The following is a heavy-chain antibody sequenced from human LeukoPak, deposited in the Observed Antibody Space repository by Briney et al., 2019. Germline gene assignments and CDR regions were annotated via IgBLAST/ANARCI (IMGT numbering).Heavy chain of an antibody. CDR1: GFTFSSNY. D-gene: IGHD2-2*01. Sequence: GGSLRLSCAASGFTFSSNYMSWVRQAPGKGLEWVSVIYSGGSTYYADSVKGRFTISRDNSKNTLYLQMNSLRAEDTAVYYCARERYCSSTSCLYFDYWGQGTLVTVSS. CDR3: ARERYCSSTSCLYFDY. CDR2: IYSGGST. J-gene: IGHJ4*02. V-gene: IGHV3-66*01.